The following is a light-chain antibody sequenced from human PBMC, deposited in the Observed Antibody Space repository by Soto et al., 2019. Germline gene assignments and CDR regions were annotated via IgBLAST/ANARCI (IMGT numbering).Light chain of an antibody. CDR3: SLYAGTNSVV. J-gene: IGLJ2*01. CDR1: SSDIGAYKF. CDR2: EVS. V-gene: IGLV2-8*01. Sequence: QPVLTQPPSASGSPGQSVAISCTGTSSDIGAYKFVSWYQQHPGKAPKLTIFEVSIRPSGVPDRFSGSKSGNTASLTVSGLLAEDEADYYCSLYAGTNSVVFGGGTKVTVL.